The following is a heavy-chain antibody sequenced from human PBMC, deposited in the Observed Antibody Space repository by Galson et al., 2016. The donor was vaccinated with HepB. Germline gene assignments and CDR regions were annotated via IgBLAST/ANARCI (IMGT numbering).Heavy chain of an antibody. V-gene: IGHV3-30*04. CDR1: GFTFRAYA. CDR3: VGLWSGYSLFSSPVPHLYGLDV. D-gene: IGHD3-3*01. J-gene: IGHJ6*02. Sequence: SLRLSCAASGFTFRAYAMHWVRQAPGKGLEWVALISYDGFTKYYPDFVKGRFTISRDNSENTLFLQMNSLRAEDTAVYFCVGLWSGYSLFSSPVPHLYGLDVWGQGTTVTVSS. CDR2: ISYDGFTK.